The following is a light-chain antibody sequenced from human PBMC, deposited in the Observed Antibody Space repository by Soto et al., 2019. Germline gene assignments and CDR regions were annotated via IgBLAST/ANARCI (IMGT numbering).Light chain of an antibody. CDR1: SSDVGGYNY. CDR3: SSYAGTPIV. J-gene: IGLJ1*01. CDR2: DVS. Sequence: QSVLTQPPSASWSPGQSVAISCTGTSSDVGGYNYVSWYQQHPGKAPKLMIYDVSKRPSGVPDRFSGSKSGNTASLTVSGLQAEDEAESYCSSYAGTPIVFGTGTKVTVL. V-gene: IGLV2-8*01.